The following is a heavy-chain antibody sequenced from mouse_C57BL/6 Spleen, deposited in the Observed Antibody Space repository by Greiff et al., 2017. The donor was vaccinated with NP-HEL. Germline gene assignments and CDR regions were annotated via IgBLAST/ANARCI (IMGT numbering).Heavy chain of an antibody. J-gene: IGHJ3*01. V-gene: IGHV3-6*01. CDR3: AREDYDYLAWFAY. D-gene: IGHD2-4*01. CDR2: ISYDGSN. CDR1: GYSITSGYY. Sequence: DVQLQESGPGLVKPSQSLSLTCSVTGYSITSGYYWNWIRQFPGNKLEWMGYISYDGSNNYNPSLKNRISITRDTSKNQFFLKLNSVTTEDTATYYCAREDYDYLAWFAYWGQGTLVTVSA.